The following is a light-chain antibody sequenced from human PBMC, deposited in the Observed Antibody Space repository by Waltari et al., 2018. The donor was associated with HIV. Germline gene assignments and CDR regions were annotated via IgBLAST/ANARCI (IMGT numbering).Light chain of an antibody. J-gene: IGLJ3*02. CDR2: GNT. CDR3: QSYDSGLRSVL. CDR1: SSNLGSGHD. Sequence: QSVLTQPPSVSGAPGLRVTISCTGSSSNLGSGHDVHWYQQLPGTAPKLLIYGNTNRPSGVPDRFSGSKSGTSASLAITGLQAEDEADYYCQSYDSGLRSVLFGGGTKLTVL. V-gene: IGLV1-40*01.